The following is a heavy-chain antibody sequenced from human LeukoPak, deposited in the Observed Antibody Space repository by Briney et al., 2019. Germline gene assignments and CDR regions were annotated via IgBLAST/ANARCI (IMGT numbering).Heavy chain of an antibody. CDR3: ARGLAYCGGDCYST. D-gene: IGHD2-21*02. V-gene: IGHV4-59*12. CDR1: GGSISTYY. Sequence: PSETLSLTCTVSGGSISTYYWSWIRQPPGKGLEWIGYIYYSGSTNCNPSLKSRVTISVDTSKNQFSLKLSSVTAADTAVYYCARGLAYCGGDCYSTWGQGTLVTVSS. J-gene: IGHJ4*02. CDR2: IYYSGST.